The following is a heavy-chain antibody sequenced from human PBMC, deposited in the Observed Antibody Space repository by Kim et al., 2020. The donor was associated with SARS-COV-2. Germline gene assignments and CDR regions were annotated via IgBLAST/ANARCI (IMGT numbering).Heavy chain of an antibody. J-gene: IGHJ4*02. CDR2: ISSNGGTT. CDR1: GFTFSGYA. CDR3: VKTGTAAIRYYFDY. V-gene: IGHV3-64D*06. D-gene: IGHD2-2*02. Sequence: GGSLRLSCSASGFTFSGYAMYWVRQAPGKGLVYVSAISSNGGTTYYADSVKGRFTISRDNSKNTLYLQMSSLRVEDTAVYYCVKTGTAAIRYYFDYWGQGALVTVSS.